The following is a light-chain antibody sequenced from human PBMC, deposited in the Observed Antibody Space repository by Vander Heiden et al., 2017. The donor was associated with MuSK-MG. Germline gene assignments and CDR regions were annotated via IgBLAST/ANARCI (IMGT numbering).Light chain of an antibody. Sequence: EIVMTQSPATLSVSPGERATLSCRASQSVSTNLAWYQQKPGQAPRLLIYDASTRATGIPARFSGSGSGTEFTLTISSLQSEDFAVYYCQQDNTWPDTFGQGTPLEIK. CDR2: DAS. CDR3: QQDNTWPDT. V-gene: IGKV3-15*01. J-gene: IGKJ5*01. CDR1: QSVSTN.